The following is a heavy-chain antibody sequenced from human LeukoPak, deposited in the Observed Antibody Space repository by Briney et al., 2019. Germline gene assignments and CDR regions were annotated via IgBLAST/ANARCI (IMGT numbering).Heavy chain of an antibody. CDR2: FNPEDGET. D-gene: IGHD3-22*01. V-gene: IGHV1-24*01. J-gene: IGHJ4*02. CDR3: ATSRTPRDYYDSSGYRPSYFDY. CDR1: GYALTELS. Sequence: GASVKVSCKVSGYALTELSMHWGRQAPGKGLEWMGGFNPEDGETVYAHKFKGRVTMTEDTSTATAYMELSSLISEDTAVYSCATSRTPRDYYDSSGYRPSYFDYWGQGTLVTASS.